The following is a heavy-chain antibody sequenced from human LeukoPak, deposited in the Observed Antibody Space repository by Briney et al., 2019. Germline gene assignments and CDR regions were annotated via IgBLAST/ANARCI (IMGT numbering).Heavy chain of an antibody. CDR2: IYYSGST. D-gene: IGHD3-3*01. V-gene: IGHV4-31*03. CDR3: ARGISYDFWSGYYFDY. Sequence: SQTLSLTCTVSGGSISSGGYYWSWIRQHPGKGLERIGYIYYSGSTYYNPSLKSRVTISVDTSKNQFSLKLSSVTAADTAVYYCARGISYDFWSGYYFDYWGQGTLVTVSS. J-gene: IGHJ4*02. CDR1: GGSISSGGYY.